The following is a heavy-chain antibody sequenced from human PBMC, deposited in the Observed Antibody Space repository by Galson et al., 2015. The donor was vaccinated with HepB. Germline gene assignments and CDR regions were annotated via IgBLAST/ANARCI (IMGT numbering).Heavy chain of an antibody. V-gene: IGHV5-10-1*01. CDR2: IDPGDSYT. Sequence: QSGAEVKEPGESLRISCKGSGYSFAAFWSSWVRQMPGKGLEWMGRIDPGDSYTNYSPSFEGHVTISADKSIGAAYLQWNSLKASDSGVYYCARHKPAALRSVDLSFNCWGQGTLVTVSS. J-gene: IGHJ4*02. D-gene: IGHD3-16*02. CDR3: ARHKPAALRSVDLSFNC. CDR1: GYSFAAFW.